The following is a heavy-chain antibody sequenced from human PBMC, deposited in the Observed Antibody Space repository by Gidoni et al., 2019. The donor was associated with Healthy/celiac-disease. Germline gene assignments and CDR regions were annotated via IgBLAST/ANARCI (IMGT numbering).Heavy chain of an antibody. CDR1: GFTFSSYA. CDR2: ISYDGSNK. V-gene: IGHV3-30-3*01. CDR3: ARDQPSEYCSGGSCYSPPADY. D-gene: IGHD2-15*01. Sequence: QVQLVESGGGVVQPGRSLRLSCAASGFTFSSYAMHWVRQAPGKGLEWVAVISYDGSNKYYADSVKGRFTISRDNSKNTLYLQMNSLRAEDTAVYYCARDQPSEYCSGGSCYSPPADYWGQGTLVTVSS. J-gene: IGHJ4*02.